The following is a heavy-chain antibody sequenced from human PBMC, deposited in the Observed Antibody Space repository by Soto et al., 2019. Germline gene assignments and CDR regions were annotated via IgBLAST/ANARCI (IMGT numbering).Heavy chain of an antibody. V-gene: IGHV3-23*01. CDR3: VISPIVVANPLDY. D-gene: IGHD3-22*01. CDR1: GFTFSTYG. Sequence: EVQLLESGGGLVQPGGSLRLSCAASGFTFSTYGMSWVRQAPGKGLQWVSAISGSGGSTYYAGSVKGRFTISRDNSKNTLYLQMSSLRVEDTAVYYCVISPIVVANPLDYWGQGTLVTVSS. J-gene: IGHJ4*02. CDR2: ISGSGGST.